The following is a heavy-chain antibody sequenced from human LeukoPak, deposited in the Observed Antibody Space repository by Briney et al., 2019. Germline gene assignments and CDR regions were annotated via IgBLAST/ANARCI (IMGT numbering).Heavy chain of an antibody. CDR3: TTGYGHSDFDY. D-gene: IGHD3-3*02. J-gene: IGHJ4*02. Sequence: PGRSVRLFCAASGFTFINARMGWVRQAPGKGLEWVGLVKSRIDGGAFDYDAPVKGRFTISRDDSKHTLYLQMNSLKSEDTAVYYCTTGYGHSDFDYWGQGTLVPVSS. CDR2: VKSRIDGGAF. V-gene: IGHV3-15*01. CDR1: GFTFINAR.